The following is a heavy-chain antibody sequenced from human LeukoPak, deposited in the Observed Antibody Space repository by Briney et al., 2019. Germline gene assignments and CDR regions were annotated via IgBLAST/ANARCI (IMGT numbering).Heavy chain of an antibody. CDR2: ISYDGSNK. CDR1: GFTFSSYA. V-gene: IGHV3-30*04. J-gene: IGHJ3*02. Sequence: GGSLRLSCAASGFTFSSYAMHWVRQAPGKGLEWVAVISYDGSNKYYADSVKGRFTISRDNAKKSLCLQMNSLRAEDTAVYYCASVLGYYDSSGYFWRGAFDIWGQGTMVTVSS. CDR3: ASVLGYYDSSGYFWRGAFDI. D-gene: IGHD3-22*01.